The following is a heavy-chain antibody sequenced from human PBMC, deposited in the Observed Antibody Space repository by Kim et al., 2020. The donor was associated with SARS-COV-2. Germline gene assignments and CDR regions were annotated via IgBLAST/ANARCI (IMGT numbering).Heavy chain of an antibody. D-gene: IGHD6-6*01. Sequence: NYTPSLKSRVTISVDTSKNQFSLKLSSVTAADTAVYYCARAMAARDIDYWGQGTLVTVSS. J-gene: IGHJ4*02. V-gene: IGHV4-34*01. CDR3: ARAMAARDIDY.